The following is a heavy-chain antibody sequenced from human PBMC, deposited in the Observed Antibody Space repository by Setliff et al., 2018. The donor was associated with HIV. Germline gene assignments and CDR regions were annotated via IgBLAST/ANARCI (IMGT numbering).Heavy chain of an antibody. V-gene: IGHV1-2*02. J-gene: IGHJ4*01. CDR1: GYTFIDYY. D-gene: IGHD6-19*01. Sequence: ASVKVSCKSSGYTFIDYYLHWVRQAPGQGLEWVGWVNPRNGGINYSQRFQGRVTMTRGTSIGTAYMELSGLRSEDTAVYFCARDGLLVAGIRFDYWGQGTLVTVSS. CDR3: ARDGLLVAGIRFDY. CDR2: VNPRNGGI.